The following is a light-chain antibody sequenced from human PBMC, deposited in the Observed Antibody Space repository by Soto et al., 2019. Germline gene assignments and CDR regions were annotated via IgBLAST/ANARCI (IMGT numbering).Light chain of an antibody. V-gene: IGKV1-27*01. CDR1: QGIGTS. Sequence: DIQMTQSPSSLSASVGDRVTITCRPSQGIGTSLAWYQQKPGAVPKLLIHTASTLQSGVPSRFSGSGSGTDFTLTISSLQPEDVATYYCQKYDSAPTFAPGTNVDIK. J-gene: IGKJ1*01. CDR3: QKYDSAPT. CDR2: TAS.